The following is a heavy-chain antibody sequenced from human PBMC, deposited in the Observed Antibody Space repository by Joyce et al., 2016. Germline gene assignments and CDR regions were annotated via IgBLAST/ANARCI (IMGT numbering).Heavy chain of an antibody. D-gene: IGHD3-10*01. CDR2: IRGKADGT. V-gene: IGHV3-23*01. Sequence: EVQLLESGGGLVQPGGSLRLSCAASGFTFSNYAMSWVRQAPGKGLEWVSVIRGKADGTYDADSVKGRFTISRDKSKNTLYLQMNSLIAEDTAVYYCAKRIYYGSGSYSYIDYWGQGTLVTVSS. CDR3: AKRIYYGSGSYSYIDY. J-gene: IGHJ4*02. CDR1: GFTFSNYA.